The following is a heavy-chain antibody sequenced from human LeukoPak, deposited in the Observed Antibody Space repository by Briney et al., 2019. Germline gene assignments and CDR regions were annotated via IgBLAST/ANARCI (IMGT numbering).Heavy chain of an antibody. J-gene: IGHJ5*02. V-gene: IGHV4-34*01. CDR2: VNESGGT. D-gene: IGHD1-26*01. CDR3: ARGQGATVPQVGKNWFDP. Sequence: KTSETLSLTCAVYIDSFSNYPWNWIGQTPAKGMEWIGEVNESGGTNISPSLRSRVILSVDTSKNQFSLKLISVTVADTAIYYCARGQGATVPQVGKNWFDPWGQGTRVTVSS. CDR1: IDSFSNYP.